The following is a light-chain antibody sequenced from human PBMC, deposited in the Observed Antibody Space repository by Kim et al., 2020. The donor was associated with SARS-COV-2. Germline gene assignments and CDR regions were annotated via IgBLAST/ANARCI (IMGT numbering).Light chain of an antibody. CDR3: AAWDDRLNGWL. Sequence: GQKVTMSCAGSEPNYGYETVTWYQHLPGTATKHLIYGNNKRPSGVPDRFSGSKSGPSASLAISGLQSGDEAIYYCAAWDDRLNGWLFGGGTKLTVL. V-gene: IGLV1-44*01. J-gene: IGLJ2*01. CDR2: GNN. CDR1: EPNYGYET.